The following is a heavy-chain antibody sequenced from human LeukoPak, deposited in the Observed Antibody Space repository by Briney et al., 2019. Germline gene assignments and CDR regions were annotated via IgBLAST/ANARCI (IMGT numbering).Heavy chain of an antibody. CDR3: ARGSREKTSSGSRWGVQYFYYMDV. V-gene: IGHV3-7*01. CDR2: IKQDGREK. CDR1: GFTFTCCW. J-gene: IGHJ6*03. Sequence: PGGSLRLSCAASGFTFTCCWMSWVRQTPGKGLEWVASIKQDGREKFYADSVKGRFTISRDNAKNSLYLQVNSLRAEDTAVYFCARGSREKTSSGSRWGVQYFYYMDVWGKGTTVTVSS. D-gene: IGHD1-26*01.